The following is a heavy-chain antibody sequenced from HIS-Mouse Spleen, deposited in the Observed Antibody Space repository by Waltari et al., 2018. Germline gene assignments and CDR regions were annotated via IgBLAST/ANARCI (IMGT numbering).Heavy chain of an antibody. CDR2: IKPNSGGT. V-gene: IGHV1-2*02. J-gene: IGHJ4*02. Sequence: QVQLVQSGAEVKKPGASVKVSCKASGYTFTGYYMHGVRQAPGQGLEWMGWIKPNSGGTNYAQKFQGRVTMTRDTSISTAYMELSRLRSDDTAVYYCARVYSSSWRGFDYWGQGTLVTVSS. CDR3: ARVYSSSWRGFDY. CDR1: GYTFTGYY. D-gene: IGHD6-6*01.